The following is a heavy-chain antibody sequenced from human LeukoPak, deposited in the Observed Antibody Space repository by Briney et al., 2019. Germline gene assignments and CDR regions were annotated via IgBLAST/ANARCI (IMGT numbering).Heavy chain of an antibody. CDR1: GYTFTSYG. Sequence: ASVKVSCKASGYTFTSYGISWVRQAPGQGLEWMGWISAYNGNTNYAQKLQGRVTMTTDTSTSTAYMELRSLRSDDTAVYYCARDRHRRAGAGTGGGIDYWGQGTLVTVSS. V-gene: IGHV1-18*01. D-gene: IGHD6-19*01. CDR3: ARDRHRRAGAGTGGGIDY. CDR2: ISAYNGNT. J-gene: IGHJ4*02.